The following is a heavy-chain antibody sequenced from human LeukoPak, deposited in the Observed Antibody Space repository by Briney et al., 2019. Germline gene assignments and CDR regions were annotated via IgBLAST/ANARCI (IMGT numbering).Heavy chain of an antibody. CDR2: IKQDGSEK. J-gene: IGHJ3*02. Sequence: AGGSLRLSCAASGFTFSSYWMSWVRQAPGKGLEWVANIKQDGSEKYYVDSVKGRFTISRDNAKNSLYLQMNSLRAEDTAVYYCARHGPPYCSGGSCYSSGAFDIWGQGTMVTVSS. V-gene: IGHV3-7*03. D-gene: IGHD2-15*01. CDR3: ARHGPPYCSGGSCYSSGAFDI. CDR1: GFTFSSYW.